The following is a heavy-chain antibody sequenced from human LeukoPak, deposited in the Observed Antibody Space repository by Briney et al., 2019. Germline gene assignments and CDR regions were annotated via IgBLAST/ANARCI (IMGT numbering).Heavy chain of an antibody. Sequence: GRSPRLSCTASGFAFGDYAMSWVRQAPGKGLEWVGFIRSKAYGGTTEYAASVKGRFTISRDDSKSIAYLQMNSLKTEDTAVYYCIRTVYADGYYYGMDVWGQGTTVTVSS. CDR2: IRSKAYGGTT. J-gene: IGHJ6*02. V-gene: IGHV3-49*04. CDR1: GFAFGDYA. D-gene: IGHD2-8*01. CDR3: IRTVYADGYYYGMDV.